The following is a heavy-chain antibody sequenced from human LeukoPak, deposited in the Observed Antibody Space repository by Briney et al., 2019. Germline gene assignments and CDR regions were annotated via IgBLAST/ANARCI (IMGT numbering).Heavy chain of an antibody. CDR1: GGSISSGGYY. V-gene: IGHV4-31*03. CDR2: IYYSGST. CDR3: ARVYCSSTSCRRYYGMDV. Sequence: SQTLSLTCTVSGGSISSGGYYWSWIRQHPGKGLEWIGYIYYSGSTYYNPSLKSRVTISVDTSKNQFSLKLSSVTAADTAVYYCARVYCSSTSCRRYYGMDVWGQGTTVTVSS. D-gene: IGHD2-2*01. J-gene: IGHJ6*02.